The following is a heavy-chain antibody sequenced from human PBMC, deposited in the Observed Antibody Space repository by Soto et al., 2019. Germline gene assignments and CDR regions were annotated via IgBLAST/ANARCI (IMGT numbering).Heavy chain of an antibody. CDR2: ISAYNGNT. V-gene: IGHV1-18*01. CDR1: GYTFTSYG. J-gene: IGHJ4*02. CDR3: ARENNSGYGDYGFDY. Sequence: GASVKVSCKASGYTFTSYGISWVRQAPGQGLEWMGWISAYNGNTNYAQKLQGRVTMTTDTSTSTAYMELRSLRSDDTAVYYCARENNSGYGDYGFDYWGQGTLVTVSS. D-gene: IGHD4-17*01.